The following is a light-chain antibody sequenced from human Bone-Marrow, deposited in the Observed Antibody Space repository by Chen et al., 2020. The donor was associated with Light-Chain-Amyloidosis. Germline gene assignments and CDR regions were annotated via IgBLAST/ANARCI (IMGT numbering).Light chain of an antibody. Sequence: EIVLTPSPATLSLSPGERATLSCWASQTISSNYLAWYQQKPGQAPRLVIFGASSRAGGIPARFGGSGSGTDFTLTISRLEPEDFAVYYCQQYGSSPYTFGQGTKLEIK. CDR3: QQYGSSPYT. CDR1: QTISSNY. V-gene: IGKV3-20*01. J-gene: IGKJ2*01. CDR2: GAS.